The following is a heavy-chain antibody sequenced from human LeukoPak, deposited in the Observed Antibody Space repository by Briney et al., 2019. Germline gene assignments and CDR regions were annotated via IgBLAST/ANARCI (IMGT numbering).Heavy chain of an antibody. V-gene: IGHV6-1*01. J-gene: IGHJ3*02. D-gene: IGHD6-19*01. Sequence: SQTLSLTCAISGDSVSSNSAAWNRIRQSPSRGLEWLGRTYYRSKWNNDYAVSLKSRITINPDTSNNQFSLQLNSVTPEDTAVYYCARDHSGWTHDSFDIWGQGTMVTVSS. CDR2: TYYRSKWNN. CDR1: GDSVSSNSAA. CDR3: ARDHSGWTHDSFDI.